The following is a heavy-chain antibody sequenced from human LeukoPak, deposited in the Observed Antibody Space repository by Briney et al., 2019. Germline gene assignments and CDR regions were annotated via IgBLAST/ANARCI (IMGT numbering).Heavy chain of an antibody. CDR1: GYTLTELS. CDR2: FDPEDGET. J-gene: IGHJ6*02. CDR3: ATVGGVVPAAIHYYYYGMDV. V-gene: IGHV1-24*01. D-gene: IGHD2-2*02. Sequence: GASVKVSCKVSGYTLTELSMHWVRQAPGKGLEWMGGFDPEDGETIYARKFQGRVTMTEDTSTDTAYMELSSLRSEDTAVYYCATVGGVVPAAIHYYYYGMDVWGQGTTVTVSS.